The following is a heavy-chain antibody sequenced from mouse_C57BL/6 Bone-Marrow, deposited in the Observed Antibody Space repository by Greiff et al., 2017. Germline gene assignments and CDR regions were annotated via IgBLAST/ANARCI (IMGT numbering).Heavy chain of an antibody. CDR1: GFTFSSYT. J-gene: IGHJ1*03. CDR2: ISGGGGNT. V-gene: IGHV5-9*01. Sequence: EVHLVESGGGLVKPGGSLKLSCAASGFTFSSYTMSWVRQTPEKRLQWVAAISGGGGNTYYPDSVKGRFPISRENDKDVLYLRMGSLRSEDTALYYCSRQVTTVLATKYFDVWGTGTTVTVSS. D-gene: IGHD1-1*01. CDR3: SRQVTTVLATKYFDV.